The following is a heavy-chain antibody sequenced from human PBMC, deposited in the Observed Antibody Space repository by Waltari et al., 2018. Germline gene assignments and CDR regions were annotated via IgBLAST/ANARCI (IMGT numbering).Heavy chain of an antibody. CDR2: RKQDGRQK. V-gene: IGHV3-7*03. Sequence: EVQLVESGGGLVQPGGSLRLSCAASGFTFSSYWMGWVRQAPGKGLEWGGNRKQDGRQKYYVDFVQGRFTISRDNAKNSLYLQMNSLRAEDTAVYYCARIYYGDDVVYWGQGTLVTVSS. D-gene: IGHD4-17*01. CDR3: ARIYYGDDVVY. J-gene: IGHJ4*02. CDR1: GFTFSSYW.